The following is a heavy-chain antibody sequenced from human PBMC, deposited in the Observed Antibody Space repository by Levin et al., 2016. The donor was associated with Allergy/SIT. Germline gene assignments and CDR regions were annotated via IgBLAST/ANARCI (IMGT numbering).Heavy chain of an antibody. CDR1: GFTFGDYA. Sequence: GGSLRLSCTASGFTFGDYAMSWFRQAPGKGLEWVGFIRSKAYGGTTEYAASVKGRFTISRDDSKSIAYLQMNSLKTEDTAVYYCTRYRDYYDSSGYYYGGVDYYGMDVWGQGTTVTVSS. D-gene: IGHD3-22*01. J-gene: IGHJ6*02. CDR3: TRYRDYYDSSGYYYGGVDYYGMDV. CDR2: IRSKAYGGTT. V-gene: IGHV3-49*03.